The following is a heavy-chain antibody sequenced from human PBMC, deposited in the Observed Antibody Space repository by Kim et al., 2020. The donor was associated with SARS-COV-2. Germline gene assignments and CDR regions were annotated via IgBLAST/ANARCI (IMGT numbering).Heavy chain of an antibody. Sequence: SETLSLTCAVYGGSFSVYNWSWIRQPPGKGLEWIGEINHSGSTSHSPSLKSRLTISVDASKSQFSLRLKSVTAADTAVYYCARGRAGVVPAPVLGLGPYYDYYVMDVWGQGTAVAVSS. CDR3: ARGRAGVVPAPVLGLGPYYDYYVMDV. V-gene: IGHV4-34*01. CDR1: GGSFSVYN. CDR2: INHSGST. D-gene: IGHD3-3*01. J-gene: IGHJ6*02.